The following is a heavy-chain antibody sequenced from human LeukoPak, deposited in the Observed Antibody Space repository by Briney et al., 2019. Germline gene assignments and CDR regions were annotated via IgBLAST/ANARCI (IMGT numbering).Heavy chain of an antibody. CDR3: ARVRWELLMRTFDI. Sequence: PSETLSLTCTVAGDSISPYYWSWIRQPPGKGLEWIGYIYYSGSTKYNPSVKSRVTISVDTSKNHFSLKLSSVTAADTAVYYCARVRWELLMRTFDIWGQGTMVTVSS. V-gene: IGHV4-59*01. CDR1: GDSISPYY. CDR2: IYYSGST. D-gene: IGHD1-26*01. J-gene: IGHJ3*02.